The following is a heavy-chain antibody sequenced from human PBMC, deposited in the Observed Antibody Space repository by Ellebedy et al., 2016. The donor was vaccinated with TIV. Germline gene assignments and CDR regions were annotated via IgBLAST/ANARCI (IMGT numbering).Heavy chain of an antibody. CDR3: ARELAAAGFFDY. CDR2: ISSSNHYI. Sequence: PGGSLRLSCAASGFTFSAYEMNWVRQAPGKGLEWVSSISSSNHYIYYADSVKGRFTISRDNAKNSLYLQMNSLRAEDTAVFYCARELAAAGFFDYWGQGTLVTVSS. J-gene: IGHJ4*02. CDR1: GFTFSAYE. D-gene: IGHD6-13*01. V-gene: IGHV3-21*01.